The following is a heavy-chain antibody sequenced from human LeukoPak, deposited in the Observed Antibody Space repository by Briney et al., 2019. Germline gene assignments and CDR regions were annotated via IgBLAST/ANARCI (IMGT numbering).Heavy chain of an antibody. V-gene: IGHV4-34*01. J-gene: IGHJ5*02. CDR2: INARGDT. Sequence: SETLSLTCAVYGWSFNDYYWNWIRQPPGRGLEWIGEINARGDTNYNPSLKSRVTISVDTSKKQFSLRLTSMIAADTALYYCARGQVPAARGYNWFDPWGQGTLVTVSS. D-gene: IGHD2-2*01. CDR1: GWSFNDYY. CDR3: ARGQVPAARGYNWFDP.